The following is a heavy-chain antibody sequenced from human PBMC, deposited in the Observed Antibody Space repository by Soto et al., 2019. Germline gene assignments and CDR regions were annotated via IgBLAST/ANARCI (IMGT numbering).Heavy chain of an antibody. J-gene: IGHJ4*02. D-gene: IGHD2-2*01. CDR2: IRRHTSVT. V-gene: IGHV3-21*05. Sequence: GGSLRLSCAAFGLTLSTSSMNWVRQAPGRGLEWISYIRRHTSVTAYADSVKGRFTISRDNAKNSLYLQMNSLRAEDTAVYYCAREMCLISSTSCYDDYWGQGTLVTVSS. CDR1: GLTLSTSS. CDR3: AREMCLISSTSCYDDY.